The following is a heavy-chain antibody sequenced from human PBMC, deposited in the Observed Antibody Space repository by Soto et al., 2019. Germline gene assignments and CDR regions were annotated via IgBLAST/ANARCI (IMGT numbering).Heavy chain of an antibody. D-gene: IGHD3-10*01. CDR3: GRGSGLNWFAP. Sequence: QVQLVQSGAEVKKPGASVKVSCKASGYTFTSYAMHWVRQAPGQRLEWMGWINAGNGNTKYPQKFQGRVTITRDTSASTAYMELSSLRSEDTAVYSRGRGSGLNWFAPWGQGTLVTVSS. CDR2: INAGNGNT. V-gene: IGHV1-3*01. J-gene: IGHJ5*02. CDR1: GYTFTSYA.